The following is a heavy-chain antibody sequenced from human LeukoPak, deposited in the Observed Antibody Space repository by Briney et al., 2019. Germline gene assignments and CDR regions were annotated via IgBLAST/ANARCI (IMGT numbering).Heavy chain of an antibody. CDR3: ARAWITGTFDY. CDR2: IYYSGST. J-gene: IGHJ4*02. CDR1: GGSISSGDYY. Sequence: PSETLSLTCTVSGGSISSGDYYWSWIRQPPGKGLEWIGYIYYSGSTYYDPSLKSRVTISVDTSKNQFSLKLSSVTAADTAVYYCARAWITGTFDYWGQGTLVTVSS. V-gene: IGHV4-30-4*08. D-gene: IGHD1-7*01.